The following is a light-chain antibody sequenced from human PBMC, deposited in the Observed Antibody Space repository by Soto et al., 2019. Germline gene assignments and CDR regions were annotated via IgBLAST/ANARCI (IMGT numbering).Light chain of an antibody. CDR2: TAS. Sequence: DIQMTQSPSSLSASVGDKITITCRASQNIIKSLNWYQQKPGQAPKLLINTASGLQSEVPSRFSGSGSGTDFTFTISSLQPEDIATYYCQQYDYLPLTFGGGTKVDIK. J-gene: IGKJ4*01. CDR1: QNIIKS. V-gene: IGKV1-33*01. CDR3: QQYDYLPLT.